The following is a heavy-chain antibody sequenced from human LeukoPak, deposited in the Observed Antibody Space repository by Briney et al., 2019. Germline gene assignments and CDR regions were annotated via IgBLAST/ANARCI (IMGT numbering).Heavy chain of an antibody. V-gene: IGHV4-4*02. CDR2: FYHSGST. CDR1: GGSISSSNW. Sequence: SGTLSLTCAVSGGSISSSNWWSWVRQPPGKGLGCIGEFYHSGSTNYNPSLKRRVTISVDTSNNQFSLKLRSVTAADTAVYYCARWSGDVTARNYYYYMDVWGEGTTVTVSS. D-gene: IGHD6-6*01. CDR3: ARWSGDVTARNYYYYMDV. J-gene: IGHJ6*03.